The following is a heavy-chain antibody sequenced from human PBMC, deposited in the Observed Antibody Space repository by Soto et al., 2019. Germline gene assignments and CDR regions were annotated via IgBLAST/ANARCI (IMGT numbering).Heavy chain of an antibody. CDR3: ARERTSRYYYYYMDV. Sequence: EVQLVESGGGLVQPGGSLRLSCAASGFTFSSYWMSWVRQAPGKGLEWVANIKQDGREKYYVDSVTGRFTISRDNAKNSLYLQMNSLRAEDPAVYYCARERTSRYYYYYMDVWGKGTTVTVSS. D-gene: IGHD1-7*01. V-gene: IGHV3-7*01. J-gene: IGHJ6*03. CDR2: IKQDGREK. CDR1: GFTFSSYW.